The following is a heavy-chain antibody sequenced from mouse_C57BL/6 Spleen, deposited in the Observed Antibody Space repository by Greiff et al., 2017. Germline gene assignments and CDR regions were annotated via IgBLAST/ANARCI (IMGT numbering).Heavy chain of an antibody. CDR2: INAGSGGT. CDR1: GYAFTNYL. Sequence: QVQLLQSGAELVRPGTSVKVSCKASGYAFTNYLIAWVQQRPGQGLEWIGVINAGSGGTNYNEKFKGKATLTADKSSSTAYMQLSSLTSEDSAVYFCERWDYGSSLFDYWGQGTTLTVSS. V-gene: IGHV1-54*01. D-gene: IGHD1-1*01. CDR3: ERWDYGSSLFDY. J-gene: IGHJ2*01.